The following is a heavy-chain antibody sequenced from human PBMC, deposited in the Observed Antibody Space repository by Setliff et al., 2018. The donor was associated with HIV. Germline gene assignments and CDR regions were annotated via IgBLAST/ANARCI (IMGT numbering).Heavy chain of an antibody. V-gene: IGHV1-69*06. CDR3: APDFGDNWFDP. CDR2: IIPVYHTT. D-gene: IGHD4-17*01. J-gene: IGHJ5*02. CDR1: GGAFTSYA. Sequence: SVKVSCKASGGAFTSYAFSWVRQAPGQGLEWMGRIIPVYHTTDYAPQFQGRVTITADKPTSTVYMDLSNLRSDDTATYYCAPDFGDNWFDPWGQGTLVTVS.